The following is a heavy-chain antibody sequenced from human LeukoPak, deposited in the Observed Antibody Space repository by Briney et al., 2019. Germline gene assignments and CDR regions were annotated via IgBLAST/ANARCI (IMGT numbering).Heavy chain of an antibody. J-gene: IGHJ4*02. D-gene: IGHD4-11*01. Sequence: SQTLSLTCAISGDSVSSNSAAWNWIRQSPSRGLEWLGITYYRSKCYTDYGVSVRSRMTINTDTSKNQLSLQLNSVTPEDTAAYYCARTPGTVLPGEDYWGQGTLVTVSS. V-gene: IGHV6-1*01. CDR3: ARTPGTVLPGEDY. CDR1: GDSVSSNSAA. CDR2: TYYRSKCYT.